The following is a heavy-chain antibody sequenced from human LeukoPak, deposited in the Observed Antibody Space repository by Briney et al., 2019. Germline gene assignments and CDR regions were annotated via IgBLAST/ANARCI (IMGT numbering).Heavy chain of an antibody. CDR1: GYTFTSYD. CDR2: MNPNSGNT. CDR3: ARGGVGPARYYYYGMDV. Sequence: ASVKVSCKASGYTFTSYDINWVRQATGQGLEWMGWMNPNSGNTGYAQKFQGRVTMTRNTSISTAYMELSSLRSEDTAVYYCARGGVGPARYYYYGMDVWGRGTTVTVSS. V-gene: IGHV1-8*01. J-gene: IGHJ6*02. D-gene: IGHD1-26*01.